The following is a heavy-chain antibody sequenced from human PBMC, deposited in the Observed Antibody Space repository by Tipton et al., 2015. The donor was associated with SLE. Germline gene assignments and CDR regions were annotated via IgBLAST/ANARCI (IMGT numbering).Heavy chain of an antibody. J-gene: IGHJ4*02. CDR3: ARDSKGLL. Sequence: LRLSCAASGFDLSSYWMQWARQGPGVGLMWVSRINPDGSVRSYADSVKGRFTISRDSGKNTLYLEMNSLTVADTGVYYCARDSKGLLWGQGTQVTVSA. CDR1: GFDLSSYW. CDR2: INPDGSVR. D-gene: IGHD5-18*01. V-gene: IGHV3-74*01.